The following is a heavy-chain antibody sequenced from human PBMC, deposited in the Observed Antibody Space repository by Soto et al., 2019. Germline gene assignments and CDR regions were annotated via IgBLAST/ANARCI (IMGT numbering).Heavy chain of an antibody. CDR2: SIPIFGTA. CDR3: ARDKYQLLHYYYGMDG. CDR1: GGTFSSYA. D-gene: IGHD2-2*01. V-gene: IGHV1-69*01. Sequence: QVQLVQSGAEVKKPGSSVKVSCKASGGTFSSYAISWVRQAPGQGLAWMGGSIPIFGTANYAQKFQGRVTITADESTSKAYMELSSLRSEDTAVYCCARDKYQLLHYYYGMDGWGQGTTVTVSS. J-gene: IGHJ6*02.